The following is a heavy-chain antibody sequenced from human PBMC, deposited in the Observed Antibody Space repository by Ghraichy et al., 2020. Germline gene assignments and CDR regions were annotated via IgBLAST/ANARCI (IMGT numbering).Heavy chain of an antibody. CDR1: GFTFSNYW. J-gene: IGHJ4*02. Sequence: GGSLRLSCAASGFTFSNYWMSWVRQTPGKGLEWVANLKGDGSEKYYVDSVKGRFTISRDNAKTSLYLQMNSLRAEDTAVYYCARDYGGFSFVYWGQGTLVTVSS. CDR3: ARDYGGFSFVY. CDR2: LKGDGSEK. D-gene: IGHD3-10*01. V-gene: IGHV3-7*03.